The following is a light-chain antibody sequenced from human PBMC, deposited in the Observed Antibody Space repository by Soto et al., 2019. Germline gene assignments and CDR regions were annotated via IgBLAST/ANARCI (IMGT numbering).Light chain of an antibody. Sequence: QSVLTQPASVSGSPGQSITISCTGTSSDVGSYNLVSWYQPHPGKAPKLMIYEGSERPSGVSNRFSGSKSGNTASLTISGLQAEDEADYYCCSYAGSSTLLFGGGTKLTVL. CDR1: SSDVGSYNL. J-gene: IGLJ2*01. CDR3: CSYAGSSTLL. V-gene: IGLV2-23*01. CDR2: EGS.